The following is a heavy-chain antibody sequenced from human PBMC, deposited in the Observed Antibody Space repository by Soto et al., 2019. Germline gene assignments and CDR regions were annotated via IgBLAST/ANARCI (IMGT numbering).Heavy chain of an antibody. CDR1: GFTFTSCA. Sequence: GGSLRLSCAASGFTFTSCAMSWVRQAPGKGLEWVSIISGSGGNTYYADSVKGRFTISRDNSKNTLYLQMDSLRAEDTAVYYCARDSVYYGDYELHYFDYWGQGT. CDR3: ARDSVYYGDYELHYFDY. D-gene: IGHD4-17*01. CDR2: ISGSGGNT. V-gene: IGHV3-23*01. J-gene: IGHJ4*02.